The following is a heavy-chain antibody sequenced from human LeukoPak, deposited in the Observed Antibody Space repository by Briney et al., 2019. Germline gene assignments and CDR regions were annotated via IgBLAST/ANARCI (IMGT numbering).Heavy chain of an antibody. CDR3: AKDSTNYADYARPDF. Sequence: GGSLRLSCAASGFTFSIYGMHGVRQAPGKGLEWVAFIRYDGTNKYYADSVKGQFTISRDNSKNTLYLQMNSLRPEDTAVYYCAKDSTNYADYARPDFWGQGTLVTVSS. CDR1: GFTFSIYG. V-gene: IGHV3-30*02. CDR2: IRYDGTNK. D-gene: IGHD4-17*01. J-gene: IGHJ4*02.